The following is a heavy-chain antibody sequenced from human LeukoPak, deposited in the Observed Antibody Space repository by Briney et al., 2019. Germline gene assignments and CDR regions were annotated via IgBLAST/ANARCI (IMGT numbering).Heavy chain of an antibody. V-gene: IGHV1-2*02. CDR1: GYTFTGYY. Sequence: ASVKVSCKASGYTFTGYYMHWVRQAPGQGLEWTGWINPNSGGTNYAQKFQGRVTMTRDTSISTAYMELSRLRSDDTAVYYCARSKGPPDAFDIWGQGTMVTVSS. CDR3: ARSKGPPDAFDI. CDR2: INPNSGGT. J-gene: IGHJ3*02.